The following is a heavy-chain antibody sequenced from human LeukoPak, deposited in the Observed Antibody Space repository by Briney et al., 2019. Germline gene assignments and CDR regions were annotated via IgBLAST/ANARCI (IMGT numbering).Heavy chain of an antibody. J-gene: IGHJ4*02. V-gene: IGHV3-21*01. CDR2: ISSSSSYI. CDR1: GFTFSSYS. Sequence: GGSLRLSCAASGFTFSSYSMNWVRRAPGKGLEWVSSISSSSSYIYYADSVKGRFTISRDNAKNSLYLQMNSLRAEDTAVYYCARDRLLSGSYRLFDYWGQGTLVTVSS. D-gene: IGHD1-26*01. CDR3: ARDRLLSGSYRLFDY.